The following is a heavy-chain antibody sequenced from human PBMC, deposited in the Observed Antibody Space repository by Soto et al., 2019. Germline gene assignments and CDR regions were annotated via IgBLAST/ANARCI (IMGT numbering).Heavy chain of an antibody. CDR3: ARGSSITIFAKYYYGMDV. J-gene: IGHJ6*02. Sequence: SETLSLTCTVSGGSISSSSYHWGWIRQPPGKGLEWIGEINHSGSTNYNPSLKSRVTISVDTSKNQFSLKLSSVTAADTAVYYCARGSSITIFAKYYYGMDVWGQGTTVTVSS. D-gene: IGHD3-3*01. V-gene: IGHV4-39*07. CDR2: INHSGST. CDR1: GGSISSSSYH.